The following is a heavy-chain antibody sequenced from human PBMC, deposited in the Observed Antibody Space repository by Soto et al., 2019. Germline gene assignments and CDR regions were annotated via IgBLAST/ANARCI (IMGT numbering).Heavy chain of an antibody. CDR3: ARRGGVGATTYDY. V-gene: IGHV4-39*01. CDR1: GGSISSSSYY. Sequence: QLQLQESGPGLVKPSETLSLTCTVSGGSISSSSYYWGWIRQPPGKGLEWIGTIYYSGSTYYNPSLKSRAPXSXDXATNQFSLKLSSVPAADTAVYYCARRGGVGATTYDYWGQGTLVTVSS. J-gene: IGHJ4*02. CDR2: IYYSGST. D-gene: IGHD1-26*01.